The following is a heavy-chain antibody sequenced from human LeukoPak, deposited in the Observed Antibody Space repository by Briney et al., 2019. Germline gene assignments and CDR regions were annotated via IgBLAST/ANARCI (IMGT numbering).Heavy chain of an antibody. D-gene: IGHD1-26*01. Sequence: SETLSLTCTVSGGSISNGDHYWSWIRQPPGKGLEWIGSIYYSGSTYYNPSLKSRVTISVDTSKNQFSLKLSSVTAADTAVYYCARRHLRERPFDYWGQGTLVTVSS. J-gene: IGHJ4*02. V-gene: IGHV4-39*01. CDR3: ARRHLRERPFDY. CDR1: GGSISNGDHY. CDR2: IYYSGST.